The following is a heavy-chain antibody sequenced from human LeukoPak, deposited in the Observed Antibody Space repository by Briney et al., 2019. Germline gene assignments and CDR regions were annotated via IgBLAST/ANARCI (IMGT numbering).Heavy chain of an antibody. J-gene: IGHJ4*02. Sequence: PGGSLRLSCAASGFTFSNYEMNWVRQAPGKGLEWVSFIGGSAATIYYADSVQGRFTISRDNARNSLYLQMNSLRAEDTAVYYCARMTTVTHYWGQGTLVTVSS. V-gene: IGHV3-48*03. CDR3: ARMTTVTHY. CDR2: IGGSAATI. D-gene: IGHD4-17*01. CDR1: GFTFSNYE.